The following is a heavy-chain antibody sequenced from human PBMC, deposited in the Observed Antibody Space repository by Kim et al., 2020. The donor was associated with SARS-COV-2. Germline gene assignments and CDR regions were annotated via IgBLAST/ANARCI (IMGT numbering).Heavy chain of an antibody. CDR1: GGSINNDF. V-gene: IGHV4-59*13. D-gene: IGHD1-1*01. J-gene: IGHJ4*02. CDR3: ARENTAGSFYFDF. CDR2: ISDSGDT. Sequence: TLSLTCTVSGGSINNDFWSWIRQSPGKGLEWIAYISDSGDTRYNPSLRSRATISLDTSKNQFSLKLTSVAAADTAVYYCARENTAGSFYFDFWGQGIL.